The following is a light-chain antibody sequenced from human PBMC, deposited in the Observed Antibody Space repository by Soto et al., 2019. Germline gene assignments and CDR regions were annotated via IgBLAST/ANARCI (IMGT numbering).Light chain of an antibody. CDR2: HVS. Sequence: QSALTQPPSASGSPGQSVTISCTGAGTDVGQYNYVSWYQQHPGKAPKLLIHHVSRRHSGVPARFSGSKSGNTASLTVSGLQTEDEADYYCSSYGGFNNVLFGGGTKLTVL. CDR1: GTDVGQYNY. J-gene: IGLJ2*01. CDR3: SSYGGFNNVL. V-gene: IGLV2-8*01.